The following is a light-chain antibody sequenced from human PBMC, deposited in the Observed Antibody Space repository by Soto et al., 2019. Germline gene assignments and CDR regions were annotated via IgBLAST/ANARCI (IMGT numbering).Light chain of an antibody. J-gene: IGKJ5*01. CDR3: QQLNSFPT. CDR2: AAS. Sequence: IQVTQSPSSLSASVGDKVTVTCRASQDISSFLAWYQQKPGKAPKLLIYAASTLQSGVPSRFSGSGSETDFTLTISSLQPEDFATYYCQQLNSFPTFGQGTRLEIK. V-gene: IGKV1-9*01. CDR1: QDISSF.